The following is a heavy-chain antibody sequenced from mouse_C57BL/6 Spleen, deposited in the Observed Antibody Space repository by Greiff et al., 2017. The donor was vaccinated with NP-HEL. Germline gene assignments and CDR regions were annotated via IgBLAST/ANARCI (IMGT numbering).Heavy chain of an antibody. D-gene: IGHD1-1*01. V-gene: IGHV1-15*01. CDR3: TRGYGSSRGYYAMDY. J-gene: IGHJ4*01. CDR2: IDPETGGT. CDR1: GYTFTDYE. Sequence: QVHVKQSGAELVRPGASVTLSCKASGYTFTDYEMHWVKQTPVHGLEWIGAIDPETGGTAYNQKFKGKAILTADKSSSTAYMELRSLTSEDSAVYYCTRGYGSSRGYYAMDYWGQGTSVTVSS.